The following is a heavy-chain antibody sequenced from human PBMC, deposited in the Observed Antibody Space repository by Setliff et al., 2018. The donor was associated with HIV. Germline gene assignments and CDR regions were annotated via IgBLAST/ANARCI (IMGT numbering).Heavy chain of an antibody. D-gene: IGHD6-19*01. CDR3: ATGLTVAPDY. J-gene: IGHJ4*02. CDR1: GESFSAYF. Sequence: LFLTCAVYGESFSAYFWSWIRQSPGKGLEWIGEINHSGVTNYNPSLKSRLTISVDTSKNQFSLRLRSVTAADTAFYYCATGLTVAPDYWGQGSLVTVSS. V-gene: IGHV4-34*01. CDR2: INHSGVT.